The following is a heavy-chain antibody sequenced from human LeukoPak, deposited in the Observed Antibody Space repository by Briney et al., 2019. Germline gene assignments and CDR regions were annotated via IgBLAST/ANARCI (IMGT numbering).Heavy chain of an antibody. Sequence: PSETLSLTCAVYGGSFSGYYWSWIRQPPGKGLEWIGYIYYSGSTYYNPSLKSRVTISVDTSKNQFSLKLSSVTAADTAVYYCARGSGIDAFDIWGQGTMVTVSS. CDR2: IYYSGST. D-gene: IGHD3-3*01. J-gene: IGHJ3*02. CDR1: GGSFSGYY. V-gene: IGHV4-30-4*08. CDR3: ARGSGIDAFDI.